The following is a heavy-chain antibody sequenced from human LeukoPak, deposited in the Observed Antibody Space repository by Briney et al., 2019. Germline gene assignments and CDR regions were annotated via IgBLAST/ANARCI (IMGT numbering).Heavy chain of an antibody. J-gene: IGHJ6*03. CDR2: IKWNGGST. CDR1: GFTFDDYG. CDR3: ARNSGAGYYFYMDV. D-gene: IGHD3-10*01. Sequence: GGSLRLSCAASGFTFDDYGMSWVRQAPGKGLEWVSGIKWNGGSTGYADSVKGRFTISRDNAKNSLYLQMNSLRTEDTALYYCARNSGAGYYFYMDVWGKGTAVTVSS. V-gene: IGHV3-20*04.